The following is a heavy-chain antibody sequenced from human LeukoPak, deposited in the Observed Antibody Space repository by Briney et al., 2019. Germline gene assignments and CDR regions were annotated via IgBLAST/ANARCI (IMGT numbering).Heavy chain of an antibody. CDR3: ARAMDIVVVVAATPPAFDI. CDR1: GGSFSGYY. V-gene: IGHV4-34*01. D-gene: IGHD2-15*01. Sequence: SETLSLTCAVYGGSFSGYYWSWIRQPPGKGLEGIGEINHSGSTNYNPSLKSRVTISVATSKNQFYLKLSSVTAADTAVYYCARAMDIVVVVAATPPAFDIWGQGTMVTVSS. CDR2: INHSGST. J-gene: IGHJ3*02.